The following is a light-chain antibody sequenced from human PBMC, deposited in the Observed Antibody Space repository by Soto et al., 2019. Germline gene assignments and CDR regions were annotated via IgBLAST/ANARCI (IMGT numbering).Light chain of an antibody. CDR2: SDG. J-gene: IGLJ1*01. CDR1: SSNIGSNY. CDR3: GTWDSSLSAYV. V-gene: IGLV1-44*01. Sequence: QSVLTQPPSVSGTPGQSVTISCSGTSSNIGSNYVNWYQQLPGTAPKLLIHSDGQRPSGVPDRFSGSKSGTSASLAISGLQSHDEADYYCGTWDSSLSAYVFGTGTKVTVL.